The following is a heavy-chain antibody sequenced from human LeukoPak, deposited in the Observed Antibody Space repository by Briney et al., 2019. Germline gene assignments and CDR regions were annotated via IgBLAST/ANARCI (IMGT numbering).Heavy chain of an antibody. Sequence: SETLFLTCAVSGGSFSGYYWSWIRQPPGKGLEWIGDINHSGSTNYNPSLKSRVTISVATSKYQFTLKLSSVTAADTAVYYCARGRGYSLRDWFDPWGQGTLVTVPS. D-gene: IGHD3-22*01. J-gene: IGHJ5*02. CDR1: GGSFSGYY. V-gene: IGHV4-34*01. CDR2: INHSGST. CDR3: ARGRGYSLRDWFDP.